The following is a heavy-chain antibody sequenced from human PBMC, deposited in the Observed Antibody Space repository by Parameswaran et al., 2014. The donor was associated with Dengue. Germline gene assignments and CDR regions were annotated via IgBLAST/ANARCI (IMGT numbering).Heavy chain of an antibody. D-gene: IGHD4-11*01. V-gene: IGHV3-48*03. CDR3: AREADDYSNYVYGMDV. J-gene: IGHJ6*04. Sequence: VRQAPGKGLEWVSYISSSGSTIYYADSVKGRFTISRDNAKNSLYLQMNSLRAEDTAVYYCAREADDYSNYVYGMDVWAKDHGHRLL. CDR2: ISSSGSTI.